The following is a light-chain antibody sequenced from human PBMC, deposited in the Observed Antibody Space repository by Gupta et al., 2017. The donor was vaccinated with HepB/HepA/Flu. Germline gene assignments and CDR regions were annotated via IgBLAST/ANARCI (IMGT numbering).Light chain of an antibody. CDR3: SAWDDSRNGRV. CDR1: SSNNGRNF. CDR2: NDN. Sequence: QSVLTSPPSASGTPVPRVTISCSGSSSNNGRNFVNWYQQLPGTAPKLLIYNDNQRPSGFPDRFSGSKSGTSAALAISALQSEDEAEYYCSAWDDSRNGRVFGGGTKLTVL. V-gene: IGLV1-44*01. J-gene: IGLJ3*02.